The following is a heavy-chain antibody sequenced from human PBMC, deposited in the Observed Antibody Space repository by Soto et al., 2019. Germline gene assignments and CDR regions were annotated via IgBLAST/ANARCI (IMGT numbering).Heavy chain of an antibody. Sequence: EVQLVESGGGLVQPGGSLRLSCAASGFTFSSYDMHWVRQDTGKGLEWVSAIGTAGDTYYPGSVKGRFTISRENAKNSLYLQMNSLRAGDTAVYYCARGGGYYGSGREKWFDPWGQGTLVTVSS. J-gene: IGHJ5*02. D-gene: IGHD3-10*01. CDR1: GFTFSSYD. CDR2: IGTAGDT. V-gene: IGHV3-13*04. CDR3: ARGGGYYGSGREKWFDP.